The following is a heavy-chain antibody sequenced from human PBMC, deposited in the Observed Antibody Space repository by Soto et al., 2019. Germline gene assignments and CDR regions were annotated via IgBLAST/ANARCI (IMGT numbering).Heavy chain of an antibody. D-gene: IGHD6-19*01. J-gene: IGHJ5*02. CDR2: ISYDGSNK. V-gene: IGHV3-30*18. Sequence: SGGSLRLSCAASGFTFSSYGMHWVRQAPGKGLEWVAVISYDGSNKYYADSVKGRFTISRDNSKNTLYLQMNSLRAEDTAVYYCAKGDSSGWYANWFDPWGQGTLVTVSS. CDR3: AKGDSSGWYANWFDP. CDR1: GFTFSSYG.